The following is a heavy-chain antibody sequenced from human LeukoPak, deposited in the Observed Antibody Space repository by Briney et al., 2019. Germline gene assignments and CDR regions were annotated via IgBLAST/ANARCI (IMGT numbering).Heavy chain of an antibody. D-gene: IGHD1-7*01. Sequence: GGSLRLSCAASGFTFSSYSMNWVRQAPGKGLEWVSYISSSSSTIYYADSVKGRFTISRDSAKNSLYLQMNSLRAEYTAVYYCARDRKGELKDYMDVWGKGTTVTVSS. J-gene: IGHJ6*03. CDR3: ARDRKGELKDYMDV. CDR2: ISSSSSTI. CDR1: GFTFSSYS. V-gene: IGHV3-48*01.